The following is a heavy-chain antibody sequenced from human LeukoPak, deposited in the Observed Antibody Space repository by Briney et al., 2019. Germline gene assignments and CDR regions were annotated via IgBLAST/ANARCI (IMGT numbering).Heavy chain of an antibody. CDR1: GFTFSSYA. J-gene: IGHJ4*02. CDR2: ISGSGGST. Sequence: GGSLRLSCAASGFTFSSYAMSWVRQAPGKGLEWVSAISGSGGSTYYADSVKGRFTISRDNSKNSLYLQMNSLRAEDTAVYYCARDYDYDFWSGSAYFDYWGQGTLVTVSS. CDR3: ARDYDYDFWSGSAYFDY. V-gene: IGHV3-23*01. D-gene: IGHD3-3*01.